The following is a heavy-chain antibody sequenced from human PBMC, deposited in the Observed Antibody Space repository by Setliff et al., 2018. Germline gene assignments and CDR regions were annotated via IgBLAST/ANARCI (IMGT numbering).Heavy chain of an antibody. CDR2: IYPGDSDT. CDR1: GYSFTSYW. J-gene: IGHJ3*02. V-gene: IGHV5-51*01. CDR3: ARQAVAGNDAFDI. D-gene: IGHD6-19*01. Sequence: PGESLKISCKGSGYSFTSYWIGWVRQMPGKGLEWMGIIYPGDSDTRYSPSSQGQVTISADKSISTAYLQWSSLKASDTAMYYCARQAVAGNDAFDIWGQGTMVTVSS.